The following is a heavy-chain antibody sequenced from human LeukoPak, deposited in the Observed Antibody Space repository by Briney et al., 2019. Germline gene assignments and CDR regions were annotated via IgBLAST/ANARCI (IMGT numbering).Heavy chain of an antibody. D-gene: IGHD3-10*01. CDR3: AKDYGSGSYYDIDY. CDR1: GFTFSSYA. Sequence: GGSLRLSCAASGFTFSSYAMSWVRQAPGKGLEWVSAISGSGGSTYYADSVKGRFTISRDNSKNTLYLQMNSLRAEDTAVYYCAKDYGSGSYYDIDYWGQGTQVTVSS. CDR2: ISGSGGST. V-gene: IGHV3-23*01. J-gene: IGHJ4*02.